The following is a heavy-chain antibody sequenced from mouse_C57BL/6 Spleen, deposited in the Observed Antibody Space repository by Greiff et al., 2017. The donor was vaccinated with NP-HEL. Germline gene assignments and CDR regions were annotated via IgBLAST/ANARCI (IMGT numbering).Heavy chain of an antibody. Sequence: QVQLQQSGAELVKPGASVKLSCKASGYTFTSYWMQWVKQRPGQGLEWIGEIDPSDSYTNYNQKFKGKATLTVDTSSSTAYMQLSSLTSEDSAVYYCARNYGSFYYFDYWGQGTTLTVSS. D-gene: IGHD1-1*01. V-gene: IGHV1-50*01. CDR3: ARNYGSFYYFDY. CDR1: GYTFTSYW. CDR2: IDPSDSYT. J-gene: IGHJ2*01.